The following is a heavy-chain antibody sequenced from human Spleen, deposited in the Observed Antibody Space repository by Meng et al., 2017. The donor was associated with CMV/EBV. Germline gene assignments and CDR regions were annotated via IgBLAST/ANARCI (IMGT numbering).Heavy chain of an antibody. CDR2: VNANSGAK. J-gene: IGHJ4*02. D-gene: IGHD2-2*02. V-gene: IGHV1-2*02. Sequence: ASGYTFTGYDMNWVRQAPGQGLEWMGWVNANSGAKDYAQKFQGRVTMTRDTSISTAYMELSRLRSDDTAVYYCARGYCSGASCYIDDWGQGTLVTVSS. CDR1: GYTFTGYD. CDR3: ARGYCSGASCYIDD.